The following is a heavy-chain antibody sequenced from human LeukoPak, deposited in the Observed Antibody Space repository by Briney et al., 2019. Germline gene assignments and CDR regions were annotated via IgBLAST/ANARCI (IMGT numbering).Heavy chain of an antibody. J-gene: IGHJ4*02. CDR3: ATDSRGVITSTFDY. CDR2: FDPEDGET. CDR1: GYILTELS. V-gene: IGHV1-24*01. Sequence: APVKVSCKVSGYILTELSMHWVRQAPGKGLEWMGGFDPEDGETIYAQMFQGRVTMTEDTSTDTAYMELSSLRSEDTAVYYCATDSRGVITSTFDYWGQGTLVTVSS. D-gene: IGHD3-10*01.